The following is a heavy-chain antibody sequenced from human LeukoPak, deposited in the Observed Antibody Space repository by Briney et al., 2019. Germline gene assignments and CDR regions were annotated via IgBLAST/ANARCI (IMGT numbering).Heavy chain of an antibody. CDR2: IYHSGST. D-gene: IGHD2-15*01. V-gene: IGHV4-4*02. CDR3: ARVGYCSGGSCYDDY. CDR1: GGFISSSNW. Sequence: AGTLTLPCAVSGGFISSSNWWSRVRSPPGKGLEWIGEIYHSGSTNYNPSLKCRVTISVDKSNNQFSLKLGSVTAADTAVYYCARVGYCSGGSCYDDYWGQGTLVTVSS. J-gene: IGHJ4*02.